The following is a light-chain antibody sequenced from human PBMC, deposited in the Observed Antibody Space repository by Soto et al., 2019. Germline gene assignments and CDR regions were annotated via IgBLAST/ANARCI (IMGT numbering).Light chain of an antibody. J-gene: IGLJ1*01. CDR2: EVS. CDR3: SSYTSSSTHV. CDR1: SSDVGGYNY. V-gene: IGLV2-14*01. Sequence: QSVLTQPASVTGSPGQSITLSCTGTSSDVGGYNYVSWYQQHPGKAPKLMIYEVSNRPSGVSNRFSGCKSGNTASLTIFGLQAEDVADYYCSSYTSSSTHVFGTGTKGTVL.